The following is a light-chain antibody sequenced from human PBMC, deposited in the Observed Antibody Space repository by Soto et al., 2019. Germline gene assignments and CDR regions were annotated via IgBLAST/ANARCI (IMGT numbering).Light chain of an antibody. Sequence: DIQMTQPPSTLSGSVGDRVTITCRASQTISSWLAWYQQKPGKAPKLLIYKASTLKSGVPSRFIGSGSGTEVTLTISSLQPDDFATYYCQHYNSYSEAFGQGTKVELK. J-gene: IGKJ1*01. CDR3: QHYNSYSEA. CDR2: KAS. V-gene: IGKV1-5*03. CDR1: QTISSW.